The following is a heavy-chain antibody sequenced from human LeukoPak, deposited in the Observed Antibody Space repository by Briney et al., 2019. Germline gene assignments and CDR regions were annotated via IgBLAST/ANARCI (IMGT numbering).Heavy chain of an antibody. D-gene: IGHD3-10*01. CDR1: GASISSGNYY. CDR3: ARVLWFGESKKGYSYYMDV. V-gene: IGHV4-39*01. Sequence: KSSETLSLTCTVSGASISSGNYYWGWIRQPPREGLEWIGSSYYSGDTYYNPSLESRVTISVDTSKNQFSLNLRSVTAADTALYYCARVLWFGESKKGYSYYMDVWGKGTTVTVSS. J-gene: IGHJ6*03. CDR2: SYYSGDT.